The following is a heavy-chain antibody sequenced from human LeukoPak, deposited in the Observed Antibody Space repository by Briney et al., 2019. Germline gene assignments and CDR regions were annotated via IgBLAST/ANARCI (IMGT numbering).Heavy chain of an antibody. CDR1: GFTFADYA. J-gene: IGHJ4*02. V-gene: IGHV3-9*01. CDR2: ISWNGVNI. Sequence: GGSLRLSCAASGFTFADYAMHWVRQTPGKGLEWVSGISWNGVNIGYGDSVKGRFAVSRDNAKNSLYLQMNSLRVEDTALYYCAKGGSYYGFWSSYNWGQGTLVTVSS. D-gene: IGHD3-3*01. CDR3: AKGGSYYGFWSSYN.